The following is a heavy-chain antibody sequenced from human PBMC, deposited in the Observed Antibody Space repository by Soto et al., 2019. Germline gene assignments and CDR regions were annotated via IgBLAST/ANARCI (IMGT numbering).Heavy chain of an antibody. CDR3: ARQEVEQQLGANWFDP. D-gene: IGHD6-13*01. V-gene: IGHV5-51*01. CDR1: GYSFTSYW. CDR2: IYPGDSDT. Sequence: PGESLKISCKGSGYSFTSYWIGWVRQMPGKGLEWMGIIYPGDSDTRYSPSFQGQVTISADKSISTAYLQWSSLKASDTAMYYCARQEVEQQLGANWFDPWGQGTLVTVSS. J-gene: IGHJ5*02.